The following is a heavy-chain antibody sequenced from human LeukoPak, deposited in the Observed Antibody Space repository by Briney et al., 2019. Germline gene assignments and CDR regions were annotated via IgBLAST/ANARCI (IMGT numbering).Heavy chain of an antibody. CDR3: ARLGDGDNLRYFDY. V-gene: IGHV4-59*08. CDR2: IYYSGST. D-gene: IGHD5-24*01. CDR1: GDSISGNY. Sequence: ASETLSLTCTVSGDSISGNYWTWIRQPPGKGLECIGYIYYSGSTNYNASLKSRVTISVDTSKNQFSLKLSSVTAADTAVYYCARLGDGDNLRYFDYWGQGTLVTVSS. J-gene: IGHJ4*02.